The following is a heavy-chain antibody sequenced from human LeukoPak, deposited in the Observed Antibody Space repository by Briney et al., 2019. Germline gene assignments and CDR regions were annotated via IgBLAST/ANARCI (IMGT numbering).Heavy chain of an antibody. J-gene: IGHJ4*02. V-gene: IGHV3-9*01. CDR1: GFTFDDYA. CDR3: AKARSGWSAFDI. Sequence: GGSLRLSCAASGFTFDDYAMHWVRQAPGKGLEWVSGISWNSGSIGYADSVKGRFTISRDNAKNSLYLQMDSLRAEDTALYYYAKARSGWSAFDIWGQGTLVTVSS. D-gene: IGHD6-19*01. CDR2: ISWNSGSI.